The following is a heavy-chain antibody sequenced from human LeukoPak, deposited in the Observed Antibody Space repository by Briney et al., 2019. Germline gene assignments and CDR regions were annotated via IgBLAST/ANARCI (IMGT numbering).Heavy chain of an antibody. Sequence: GGSLRLSCAASGFTFSSYAMSWVRQAPGKGLEWGSAISGSGGSTYYADSVKGRFTISRDNSKNTLYLHMNSLRAEDTAVYYCARDLPRNYYYYYMDVWGKGTTVTISS. D-gene: IGHD1-14*01. V-gene: IGHV3-23*01. CDR2: ISGSGGST. CDR3: ARDLPRNYYYYYMDV. J-gene: IGHJ6*03. CDR1: GFTFSSYA.